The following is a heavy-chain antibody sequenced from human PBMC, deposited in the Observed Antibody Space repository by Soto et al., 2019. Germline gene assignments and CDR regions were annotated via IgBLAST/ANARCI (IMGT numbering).Heavy chain of an antibody. V-gene: IGHV3-7*01. D-gene: IGHD2-2*01. J-gene: IGHJ4*02. Sequence: GGSLRLSCAASGFTFSNFEMSWVRQAPGKGLEWVANIKQDGSEKYYVDSVEGRFTISKDNAENSLYLQMNSLRAEDTAVYYCAREGSEYQMLHPFDFWGQGTLVTVSS. CDR3: AREGSEYQMLHPFDF. CDR1: GFTFSNFE. CDR2: IKQDGSEK.